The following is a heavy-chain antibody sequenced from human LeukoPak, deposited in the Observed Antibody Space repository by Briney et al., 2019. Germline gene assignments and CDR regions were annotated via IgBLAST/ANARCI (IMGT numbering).Heavy chain of an antibody. CDR1: GFTFSTYA. Sequence: GGSLRLSCAASGFTFSTYAMSWVRQAPGKGLEWVSVISGTGGRTYYADSVKGRFTISRDNSRNTLYVQMNSLRAEDTAVYYCAKSLHGSGSYYNYWGQGTLVTVSS. CDR3: AKSLHGSGSYYNY. J-gene: IGHJ4*02. V-gene: IGHV3-23*01. D-gene: IGHD3-10*01. CDR2: ISGTGGRT.